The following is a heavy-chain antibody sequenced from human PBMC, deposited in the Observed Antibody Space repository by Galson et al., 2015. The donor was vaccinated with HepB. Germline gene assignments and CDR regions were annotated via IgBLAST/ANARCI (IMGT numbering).Heavy chain of an antibody. Sequence: SVKVSCKASGGTFSSYAISWVRQAPGQGLEWMGGIIPIFGTANYAQKFQGRVTITVDESTSTAYMELSSLRSEDTAVYYCAQLGYCSGGSCYINDYWGQGTLVTVSS. CDR2: IIPIFGTA. J-gene: IGHJ4*02. V-gene: IGHV1-69*13. CDR3: AQLGYCSGGSCYINDY. D-gene: IGHD2-15*01. CDR1: GGTFSSYA.